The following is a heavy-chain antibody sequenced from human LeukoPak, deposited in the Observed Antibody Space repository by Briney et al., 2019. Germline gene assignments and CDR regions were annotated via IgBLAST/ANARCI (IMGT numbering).Heavy chain of an antibody. Sequence: GGSLRLSCAASGFSFSSYWMTWVRQAPGKGLEWVAHIEQDGSEEYYVDSVKGRFTISRDNAKKSLYLHMNSLRAEDTAVYYSARDPSRGYSYGCADYRGQGTLVAVSS. J-gene: IGHJ4*02. CDR2: IEQDGSEE. CDR1: GFSFSSYW. V-gene: IGHV3-7*01. CDR3: ARDPSRGYSYGCADY. D-gene: IGHD5-18*01.